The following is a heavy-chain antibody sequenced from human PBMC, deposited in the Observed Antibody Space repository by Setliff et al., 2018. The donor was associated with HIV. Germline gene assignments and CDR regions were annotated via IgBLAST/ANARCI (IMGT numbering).Heavy chain of an antibody. J-gene: IGHJ4*02. CDR1: GGSISSDNYY. Sequence: SETLSLTCTVSGGSISSDNYYWSWIRQPAGKGLEWIGHIYTSGSTNYNPSLKSRVTISLDTSKNQFSLKLSSVAAADTAVYYCARGIENFWSGYIRWGQGTLVTVSS. V-gene: IGHV4-61*09. CDR2: IYTSGST. CDR3: ARGIENFWSGYIR. D-gene: IGHD3-3*01.